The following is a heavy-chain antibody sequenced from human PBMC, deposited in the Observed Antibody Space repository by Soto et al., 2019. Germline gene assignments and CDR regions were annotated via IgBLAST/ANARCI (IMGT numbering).Heavy chain of an antibody. Sequence: SETLSLTCTVSGGSISSGGYYWHWIRQSPGKGLEWIGYIYYSGSTNYDPSLKSRVTISVDTSKNQFSLKLSSVTAADTAVYYCARWRDYYDSSGFNWFDPWDQGTLVTVSS. J-gene: IGHJ5*02. CDR2: IYYSGST. V-gene: IGHV4-61*08. CDR1: GGSISSGGYY. D-gene: IGHD3-22*01. CDR3: ARWRDYYDSSGFNWFDP.